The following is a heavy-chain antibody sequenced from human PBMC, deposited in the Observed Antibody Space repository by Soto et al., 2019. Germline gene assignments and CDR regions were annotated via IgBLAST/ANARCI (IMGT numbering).Heavy chain of an antibody. D-gene: IGHD1-26*01. J-gene: IGHJ4*02. V-gene: IGHV3-7*04. CDR3: SGGVGDAF. CDR1: ESTVSRDW. Sequence: EVHLVESGGGLVQTGGSLRLSCATFESTVSRDWMNWVRQAPGKGLEWVAHINQDGSAKYYVDSVKGRVTISRDNAKESLSLQMSSRRPADTAMYYCSGGVGDAFWGQGTLVSVSS. CDR2: INQDGSAK.